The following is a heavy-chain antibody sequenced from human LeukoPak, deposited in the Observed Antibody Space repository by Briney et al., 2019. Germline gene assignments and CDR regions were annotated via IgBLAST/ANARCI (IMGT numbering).Heavy chain of an antibody. CDR1: GYSISSGYY. CDR3: ARDETYSSDWQSNHYYYYMDV. J-gene: IGHJ6*03. V-gene: IGHV4-38-2*02. Sequence: SETLSLTCTVSGYSISSGYYWGWIRQPPGKGLEWIGSIHHSGSTNYNPSLKSRVTISLDTSKNQFSLKLSSVTATDTAVYYCARDETYSSDWQSNHYYYYMDVWGKGTTVTVSS. CDR2: IHHSGST. D-gene: IGHD6-19*01.